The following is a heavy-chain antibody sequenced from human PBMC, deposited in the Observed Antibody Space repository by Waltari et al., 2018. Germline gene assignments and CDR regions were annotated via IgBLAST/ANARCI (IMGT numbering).Heavy chain of an antibody. J-gene: IGHJ6*02. Sequence: QVQLQESGPGLVKPSETLSLPCTVSGGSISSYYWSWIRKPPGKGLEWIGYIYYSGSTNYNPSLKSRVTISVDTSKNQFSLKLSSVTAADTAVYYCASVSSGNHYYYYGMDVWGQGTTVTVSS. V-gene: IGHV4-59*01. CDR3: ASVSSGNHYYYYGMDV. CDR1: GGSISSYY. CDR2: IYYSGST. D-gene: IGHD3-10*01.